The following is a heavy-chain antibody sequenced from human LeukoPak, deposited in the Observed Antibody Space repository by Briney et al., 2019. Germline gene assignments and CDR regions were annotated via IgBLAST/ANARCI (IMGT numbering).Heavy chain of an antibody. D-gene: IGHD3-10*01. V-gene: IGHV4-59*12. CDR1: GGSISSYY. CDR3: ARDQYYYGSGSYGLDY. Sequence: SETLSLTCTVSGGSISSYYWSWIRQPPGKGLEWIGYIYYSGSTNYNPSLKSRVTISVDTSKNQFSLKLSSVTAADTAVYYCARDQYYYGSGSYGLDYWGQGTLVTVSS. J-gene: IGHJ4*02. CDR2: IYYSGST.